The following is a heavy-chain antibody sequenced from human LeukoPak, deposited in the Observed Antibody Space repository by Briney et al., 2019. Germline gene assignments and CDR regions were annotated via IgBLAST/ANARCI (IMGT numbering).Heavy chain of an antibody. CDR1: GFTFSSYE. J-gene: IGHJ4*02. Sequence: GGSLRLSCAASGFTFSSYEMNWVRQAPGKGLEWVSYISSSGSTTHYADSVKGRFTISRDNAKNSLYLQMNSLRAEDTAVYYCARGGGRYYYDSSGYLGYWGQGTLVTVSS. V-gene: IGHV3-48*03. D-gene: IGHD3-22*01. CDR2: ISSSGSTT. CDR3: ARGGGRYYYDSSGYLGY.